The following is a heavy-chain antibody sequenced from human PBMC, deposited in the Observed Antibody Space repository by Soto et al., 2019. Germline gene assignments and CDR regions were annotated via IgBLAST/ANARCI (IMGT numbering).Heavy chain of an antibody. CDR3: AKAHSATPYYFDY. Sequence: PGGSLRLSCAASGFTFNNYTMNWVRQAPGKGLEWVSSISGSGGSTYYADSVKGRLTVSRDNSQNTLYLQMSSLRAEDTAIYFCAKAHSATPYYFDYWGQGTLVTVSS. V-gene: IGHV3-23*01. J-gene: IGHJ4*02. D-gene: IGHD2-15*01. CDR2: ISGSGGST. CDR1: GFTFNNYT.